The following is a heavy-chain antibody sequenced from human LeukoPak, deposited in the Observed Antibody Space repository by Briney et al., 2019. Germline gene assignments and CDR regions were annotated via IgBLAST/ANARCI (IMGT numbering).Heavy chain of an antibody. CDR1: RFTFSNFW. D-gene: IGHD2-8*02. V-gene: IGHV3-7*01. CDR2: VKEDGTDK. CDR3: ARILSTAGYAYPGSLDF. Sequence: GGSLRLSCAASRFTFSNFWMNWVRQAPGKGLEWVANVKEDGTDKYYADSVRGRFTISRDNARNSLYLQMNSLRADDTAVYYCARILSTAGYAYPGSLDFWGQGILVTVSS. J-gene: IGHJ4*02.